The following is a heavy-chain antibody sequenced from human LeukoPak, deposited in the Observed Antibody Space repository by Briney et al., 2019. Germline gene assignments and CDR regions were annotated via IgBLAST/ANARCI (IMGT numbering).Heavy chain of an antibody. D-gene: IGHD1-1*01. J-gene: IGHJ6*03. CDR3: ALGRQYYYYYMDV. Sequence: GGSLRLSCAASGFTFSTYGMHWVRQAPGKGLEWVAVIWYDGSNKYYTDSVKGRFTISRDNSKNTLYLQMNSLRAEDTAVYYCALGRQYYYYYMDVWGKGTTVTVSS. CDR2: IWYDGSNK. CDR1: GFTFSTYG. V-gene: IGHV3-33*01.